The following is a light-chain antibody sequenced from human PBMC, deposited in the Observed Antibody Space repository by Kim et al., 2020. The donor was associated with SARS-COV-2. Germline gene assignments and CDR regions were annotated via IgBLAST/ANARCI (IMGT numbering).Light chain of an antibody. Sequence: QSALTQPASVSGSPGQSITISCTGTSSDVGGYNYVSWYQQHPGKAPKLMIYDVSKRPSGVSNRFSGSKSGNTASLTISWLQAEDEADYYCSSYTSSSTYVFGTGTKVTV. CDR3: SSYTSSSTYV. CDR2: DVS. CDR1: SSDVGGYNY. J-gene: IGLJ1*01. V-gene: IGLV2-14*01.